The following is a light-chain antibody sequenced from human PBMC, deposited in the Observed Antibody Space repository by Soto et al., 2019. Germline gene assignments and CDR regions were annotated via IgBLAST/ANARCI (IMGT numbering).Light chain of an antibody. CDR2: DAS. Sequence: EIVLTQSPATLSLSPGERATLSCRASQSVGSYLAWYQQKPGQAPRLLIYDASNRATGIPARFSGSGSGTDSTLTISSLEPEDVAVYYCQQYYSTPWTFGQGTKVEIK. CDR1: QSVGSY. J-gene: IGKJ1*01. CDR3: QQYYSTPWT. V-gene: IGKV3-11*01.